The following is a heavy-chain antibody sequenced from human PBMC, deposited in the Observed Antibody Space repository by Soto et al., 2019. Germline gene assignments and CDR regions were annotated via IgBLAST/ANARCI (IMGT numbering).Heavy chain of an antibody. CDR1: GYTFTSYA. J-gene: IGHJ4*02. CDR2: INAGNGNT. V-gene: IGHV1-3*01. CDR3: ARDGYCSGGSCYSGRGY. Sequence: ASVKVSCKASGYTFTSYAMHWVRQAPGQRLEWMGWINAGNGNTKYSQKFQGRVTITRDTSASTAYMELSSLRSEDTAVYYCARDGYCSGGSCYSGRGYWGQGTLVTVSS. D-gene: IGHD2-15*01.